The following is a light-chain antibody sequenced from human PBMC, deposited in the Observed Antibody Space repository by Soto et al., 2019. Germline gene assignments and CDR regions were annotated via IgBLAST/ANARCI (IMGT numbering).Light chain of an antibody. CDR2: NNN. Sequence: QSVLTQPPSASGTPGQRVTISCSGSSSNIGSHSVNWYQQLPGTAPKLLIFNNNQWPSGVPDRFSGSKSGTSASLAISGLQSEDEADYYCTTWDDSLEGPVVGGGTKLAVL. CDR1: SSNIGSHS. J-gene: IGLJ2*01. V-gene: IGLV1-44*01. CDR3: TTWDDSLEGPV.